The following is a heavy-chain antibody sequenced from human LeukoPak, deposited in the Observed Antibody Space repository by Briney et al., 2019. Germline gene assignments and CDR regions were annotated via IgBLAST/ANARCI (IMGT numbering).Heavy chain of an antibody. V-gene: IGHV1-69-2*01. D-gene: IGHD5-12*01. Sequence: ASVKISCKVSGYTCTDYYMHWVQQAPGKGLEWMGLVDPEDGETIYAEKFQGRVTITAHTSTDTAYMELSSLRSEDTAVYYCATGGGYDYGSYWGQGTLVTVSS. CDR3: ATGGGYDYGSY. J-gene: IGHJ4*02. CDR1: GYTCTDYY. CDR2: VDPEDGET.